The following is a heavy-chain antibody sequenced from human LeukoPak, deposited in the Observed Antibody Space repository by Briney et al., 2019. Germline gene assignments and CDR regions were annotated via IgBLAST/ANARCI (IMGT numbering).Heavy chain of an antibody. V-gene: IGHV1-2*02. D-gene: IGHD3-10*01. CDR1: GYTFTSNY. CDR3: ARANMVRGVGLFFDRNWFDP. Sequence: ASVKVSCKAFGYTFTSNYMHWVRQAPGQGPEWMGGISPSGGSTTYAQKFQGRVTMTRDTSISTAYMELSGLRSDDTAVYYCARANMVRGVGLFFDRNWFDPWGQGTLVTVSS. J-gene: IGHJ5*02. CDR2: ISPSGGST.